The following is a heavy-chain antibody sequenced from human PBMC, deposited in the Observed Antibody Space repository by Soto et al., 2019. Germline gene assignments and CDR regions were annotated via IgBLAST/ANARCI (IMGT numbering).Heavy chain of an antibody. CDR3: AKSSSSSTFDY. Sequence: EVQLLESGGGLVQPGESLRLSCAASGITFSSYAMSWVRQAPGKGLEWGSVISGSDDSTFYAATVNGRFTISRDNSKITLYLQMNSLRAEDTSVYCCAKSSSSSTFDYGGQGTLVTVSS. V-gene: IGHV3-23*01. D-gene: IGHD6-6*01. CDR2: ISGSDDST. J-gene: IGHJ4*02. CDR1: GITFSSYA.